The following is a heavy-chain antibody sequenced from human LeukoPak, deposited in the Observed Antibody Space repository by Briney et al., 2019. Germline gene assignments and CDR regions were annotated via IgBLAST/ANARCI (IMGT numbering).Heavy chain of an antibody. D-gene: IGHD2-2*01. Sequence: ASAKVSCKASGGTFSSYAINWVRQAPGQGLEWMGWISTYNGNTNYAQKLQGRVTMTTDTSTTTAYMELRSLRSDDTAVYYCARGTVIEPAVGYSYYGMDVWGQGTTVTVSS. CDR3: ARGTVIEPAVGYSYYGMDV. V-gene: IGHV1-18*01. CDR2: ISTYNGNT. J-gene: IGHJ6*02. CDR1: GGTFSSYA.